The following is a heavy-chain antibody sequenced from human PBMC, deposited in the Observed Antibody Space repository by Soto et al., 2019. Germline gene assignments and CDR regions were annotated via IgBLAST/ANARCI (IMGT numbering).Heavy chain of an antibody. Sequence: QVQLQQWGAGLLKPSETLSLTCAVYGGSFSGYYWSWIRQPPGKGLEWIGEINHSGSTNYNPSLKSRVSLSVDTAKNQFSLKLSSLTAADNAVYYCARLRTVASARTRPYYYYYMDVWGKGTTVTVSS. D-gene: IGHD6-6*01. CDR1: GGSFSGYY. CDR3: ARLRTVASARTRPYYYYYMDV. V-gene: IGHV4-34*01. CDR2: INHSGST. J-gene: IGHJ6*03.